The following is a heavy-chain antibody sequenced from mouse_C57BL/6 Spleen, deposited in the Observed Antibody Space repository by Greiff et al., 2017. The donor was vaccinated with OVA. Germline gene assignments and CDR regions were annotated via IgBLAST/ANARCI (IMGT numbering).Heavy chain of an antibody. V-gene: IGHV1-74*01. D-gene: IGHD1-1*01. CDR2: IHPSDSDT. Sequence: QVQLQQPGAELVKPGASVKVSCKASGYTFTSYWMHWVKQRPGQGLEWIGRIHPSDSDTNYNQKFKGKATLTVDKSSSTAYMQLSSLTSEDSAAYYCAPYYGSNYDDAMDYWGQGTSVTVSS. J-gene: IGHJ4*01. CDR3: APYYGSNYDDAMDY. CDR1: GYTFTSYW.